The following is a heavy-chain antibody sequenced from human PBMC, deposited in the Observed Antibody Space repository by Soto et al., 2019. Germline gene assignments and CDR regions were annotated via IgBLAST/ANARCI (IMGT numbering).Heavy chain of an antibody. CDR2: TYYSGNT. CDR1: GGSISSGGYS. V-gene: IGHV4-30-2*01. J-gene: IGHJ4*02. Sequence: NPSETLSLTCAVSGGSISSGGYSWSWIRQPPGKGLEWIGYTYYSGNTYYNPSLKSRVTISVDGSQNQFSLELRSVTAADTAVYFCARALNSGDSFGYWGQGTLVTVSS. CDR3: ARALNSGDSFGY. D-gene: IGHD4-17*01.